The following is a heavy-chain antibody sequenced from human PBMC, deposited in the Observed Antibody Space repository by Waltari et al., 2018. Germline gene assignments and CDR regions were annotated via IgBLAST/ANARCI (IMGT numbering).Heavy chain of an antibody. CDR1: GYSISSGYY. Sequence: QVQLQESGPGLVEPSETLSLTCSVSGYSISSGYYWGWIRQAPGKGLEWIGSIYHSGNMYYTPSLKSRVTISMDTSTNQFSLRLSSGTAADTAVYYCVRDDGDCSSCWPYYFDFWGQGTLVTVSS. V-gene: IGHV4-38-2*02. D-gene: IGHD6-13*01. CDR3: VRDDGDCSSCWPYYFDF. J-gene: IGHJ4*02. CDR2: IYHSGNM.